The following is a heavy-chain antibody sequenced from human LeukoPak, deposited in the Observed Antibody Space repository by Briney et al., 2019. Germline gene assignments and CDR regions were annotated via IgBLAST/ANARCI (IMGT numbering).Heavy chain of an antibody. V-gene: IGHV4-59*08. D-gene: IGHD3-22*01. CDR3: ARQREYYESSGYYYFDY. CDR1: GGSISSYY. Sequence: PSETLSLTCTVSGGSISSYYWSWIRQPPGKGLEWIGYIYYSGSTNYNPSLKSRVTISVDTSKNQFSLKLSSVTAADTAVYYCARQREYYESSGYYYFDYWGQGTLVTVSS. J-gene: IGHJ4*02. CDR2: IYYSGST.